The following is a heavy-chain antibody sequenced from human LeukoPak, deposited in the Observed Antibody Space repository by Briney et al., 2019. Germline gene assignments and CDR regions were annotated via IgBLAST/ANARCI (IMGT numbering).Heavy chain of an antibody. V-gene: IGHV4-61*02. CDR1: GGSISSGSYY. D-gene: IGHD2-2*01. CDR2: IYTSGST. J-gene: IGHJ4*02. Sequence: SETLSLTCTVSGGSISSGSYYWSWIRQPAGKGLEWIGRIYTSGSTNYNPSLKSRVTISVDTSKNQFSLKLSSVTAADTAVYYCAREDCSSTSCSLDYWGQGTLVTVSS. CDR3: AREDCSSTSCSLDY.